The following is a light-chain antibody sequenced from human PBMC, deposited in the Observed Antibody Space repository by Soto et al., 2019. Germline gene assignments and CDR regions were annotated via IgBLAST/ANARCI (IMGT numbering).Light chain of an antibody. CDR2: DAS. J-gene: IGKJ1*01. Sequence: ISLTHSPSTLSASLSEGGIMXIRASQSVSNWLAWYQQKRGKAPELLIYDASSLKGGVPSRFSGSGSGTEFTLTISSLQPDDFATYYCQQYNTYSAFGQGTKVDI. V-gene: IGKV1-5*01. CDR3: QQYNTYSA. CDR1: QSVSNW.